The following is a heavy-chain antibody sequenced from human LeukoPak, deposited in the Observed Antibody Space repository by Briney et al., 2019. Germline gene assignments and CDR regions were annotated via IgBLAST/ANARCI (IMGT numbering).Heavy chain of an antibody. CDR3: ARTADSSSWPVHFDY. Sequence: GGSLRLSCAASGFTFSSYSMNWVRQAPGKGLEWVSSISSSSSYIYYADSVKGRFTISRDNAKNSLYLQMNSLRAEDTAVYYCARTADSSSWPVHFDYWGQGALVTVSS. J-gene: IGHJ4*02. D-gene: IGHD6-13*01. CDR2: ISSSSSYI. CDR1: GFTFSSYS. V-gene: IGHV3-21*01.